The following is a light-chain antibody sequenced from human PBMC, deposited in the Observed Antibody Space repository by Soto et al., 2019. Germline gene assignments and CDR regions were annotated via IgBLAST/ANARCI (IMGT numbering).Light chain of an antibody. CDR1: SYNIGAGYD. V-gene: IGLV1-40*01. CDR2: GNS. Sequence: SVLTQPPSVSAAPGQRVTISCTGSSYNIGAGYDVHWYQQLPGTAPKLLIYGNSNRPSGVPDRFSGSKSGTSASLAITGLQAEYEADYYCQSYDSSLSVRYVFRTGTKVTVL. J-gene: IGLJ1*01. CDR3: QSYDSSLSVRYV.